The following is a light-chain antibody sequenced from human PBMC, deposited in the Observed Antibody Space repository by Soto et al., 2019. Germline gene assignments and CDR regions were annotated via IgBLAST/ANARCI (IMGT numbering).Light chain of an antibody. CDR3: SSYTSSSIYV. Sequence: QSVLTQPASVCGSPGQSITVSCAGTSSDVGGYNLVSWYQQHPGKAPKLIIYEGTERPSGVPPRFSGSKSANTASLTISGLQAEDEADYYCSSYTSSSIYVFGSGTKVTVL. CDR1: SSDVGGYNL. J-gene: IGLJ1*01. V-gene: IGLV2-23*01. CDR2: EGT.